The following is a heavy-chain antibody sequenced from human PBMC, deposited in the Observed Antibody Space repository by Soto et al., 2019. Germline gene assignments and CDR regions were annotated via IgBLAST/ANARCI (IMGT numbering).Heavy chain of an antibody. CDR3: ARGVTMRVVVTHRPYALHV. V-gene: IGHV1-69*13. Sequence: GASVKVCCKASGGTFSSYAISWVRQAPGQGLEWMGGIIPIFGTANYAQKFQGRVTITADESTSTAYMELSSLRSEGTAVYYCARGVTMRVVVTHRPYALHVCGQGTKLTLS. CDR2: IIPIFGTA. J-gene: IGHJ6*02. D-gene: IGHD3-22*01. CDR1: GGTFSSYA.